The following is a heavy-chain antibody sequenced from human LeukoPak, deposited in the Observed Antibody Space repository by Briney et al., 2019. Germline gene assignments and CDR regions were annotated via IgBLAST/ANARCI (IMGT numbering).Heavy chain of an antibody. CDR1: GITLSNYG. D-gene: IGHD3-22*01. J-gene: IGHJ4*02. CDR3: AKRGVVIRVILVGFHKEAYYFDS. Sequence: GGSLRLSCAVSGITLSNYGMSWVRQAPGKGLEWVAGISDSGGSTNYADSVEGRFTISRDNPKNTLYLQMNSLRAEDTAVYFCAKRGVVIRVILVGFHKEAYYFDSWGQGALVTVSS. V-gene: IGHV3-23*01. CDR2: ISDSGGST.